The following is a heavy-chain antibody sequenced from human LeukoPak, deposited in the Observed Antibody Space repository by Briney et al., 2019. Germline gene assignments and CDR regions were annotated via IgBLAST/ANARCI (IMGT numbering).Heavy chain of an antibody. CDR2: IYHSGST. CDR3: ARDQGYSYGADAFDI. J-gene: IGHJ3*02. V-gene: IGHV4-4*02. D-gene: IGHD5-18*01. Sequence: PSETLSLTCAVSGGSISSNNWWSWVRQPPGKGLEWIGEIYHSGSTNYNPSLKSRVTISVDKSKNQFSLKLSSVTAADTAVYYCARDQGYSYGADAFDIWGQGTMVTVSS. CDR1: GGSISSNNW.